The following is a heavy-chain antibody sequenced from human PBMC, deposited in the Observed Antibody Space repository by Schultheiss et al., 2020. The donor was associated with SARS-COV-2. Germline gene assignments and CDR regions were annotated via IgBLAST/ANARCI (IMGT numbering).Heavy chain of an antibody. J-gene: IGHJ6*03. Sequence: SETLSLTCTVSGDSISSYYWSWIRQPPGKELEWIGYIYYSGSTNYNPSLKSRVTISVDTSNNQFSLKLSSVTAADTAVYYCARPDYYYYYMDVWGRGTTVTVSS. CDR3: ARPDYYYYYMDV. CDR2: IYYSGST. V-gene: IGHV4-59*08. CDR1: GDSISSYY.